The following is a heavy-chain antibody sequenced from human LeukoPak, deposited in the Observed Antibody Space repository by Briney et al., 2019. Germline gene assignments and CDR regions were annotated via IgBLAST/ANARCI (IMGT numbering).Heavy chain of an antibody. V-gene: IGHV3-23*01. J-gene: IGHJ6*04. CDR1: GFTFSSYW. D-gene: IGHD2-2*01. CDR2: ISGSGGST. CDR3: AKGDIVVGSPWNV. Sequence: GGSLRLSCAASGFTFSSYWMTWVRQAPGKGLEWVSAISGSGGSTYYADSVKGRFTISRDNSKNTLYLQMNSLRAEDTAVYYCAKGDIVVGSPWNVWGKGTTVTVSS.